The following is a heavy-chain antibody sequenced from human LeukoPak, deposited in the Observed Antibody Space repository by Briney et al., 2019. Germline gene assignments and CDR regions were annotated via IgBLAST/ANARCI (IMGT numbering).Heavy chain of an antibody. V-gene: IGHV3-64D*06. CDR1: GFXFSDYA. J-gene: IGHJ4*02. CDR2: IGGDGGSP. CDR3: VKDIVPCDSIWGPFDF. D-gene: IGHD3-16*01. Sequence: PGGSLRLSCSPSGFXFSDYAIYWVHQAPGKGLEYVSPIGGDGGSPYYADSVKGRFTISRDNSKNTLYLQMSSLRTEDTALYYCVKDIVPCDSIWGPFDFWGQGTLVTVSS.